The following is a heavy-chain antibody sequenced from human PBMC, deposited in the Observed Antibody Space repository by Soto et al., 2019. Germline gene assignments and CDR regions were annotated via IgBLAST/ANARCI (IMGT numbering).Heavy chain of an antibody. V-gene: IGHV4-39*01. J-gene: IGHJ4*02. CDR1: GGSISSSGNY. CDR2: IYYSGST. CDR3: ARRSHYFAS. Sequence: QVQLQESGPGLVKPSETLSLTCTVSGGSISSSGNYWSWIRQPPGKGLEWIGYIYYSGSTYYNPSLKSRVTISVDTSKNQFSLKLTSVTAADTSVYYCARRSHYFASWGQGALVSVSS.